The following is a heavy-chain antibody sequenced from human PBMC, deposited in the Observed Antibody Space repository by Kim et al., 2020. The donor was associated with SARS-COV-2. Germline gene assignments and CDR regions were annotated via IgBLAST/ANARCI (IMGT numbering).Heavy chain of an antibody. Sequence: SETLSLTCTVSGGSISSYYWSWIRQPPGKGLEWIGYIYYSGSTNYNPSLKSRVTISVDTSKNQFSLKLSSVTAADTAVYYCARFSLSYSGYEFDYWGQGTLVTVSS. CDR3: ARFSLSYSGYEFDY. V-gene: IGHV4-59*13. D-gene: IGHD5-12*01. J-gene: IGHJ4*02. CDR2: IYYSGST. CDR1: GGSISSYY.